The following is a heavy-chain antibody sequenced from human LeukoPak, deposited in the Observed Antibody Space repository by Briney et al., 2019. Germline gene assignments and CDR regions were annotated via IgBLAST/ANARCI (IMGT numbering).Heavy chain of an antibody. CDR2: IYYSGST. CDR1: GGSINNYY. J-gene: IGHJ4*02. Sequence: SETLSLTCTVSGGSINNYYWSWIRQPPGKGPEWIGYIYYSGSTNYNPSLKSRVTISVDTSKNQFSLRVSSVTAADTAVYYCVRAVAATRIDFWGQGTLVTVSS. V-gene: IGHV4-59*01. CDR3: VRAVAATRIDF. D-gene: IGHD6-19*01.